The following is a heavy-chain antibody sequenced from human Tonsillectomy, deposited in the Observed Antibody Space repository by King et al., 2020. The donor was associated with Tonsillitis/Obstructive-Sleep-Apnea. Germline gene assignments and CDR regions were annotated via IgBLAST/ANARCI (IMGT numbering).Heavy chain of an antibody. D-gene: IGHD7-27*01. CDR3: ARPLTWGQPREAFDI. CDR2: IYPGDFDT. Sequence: QLVQSGAEVKKPGESLKISCKGFGYSFTNYWIAWVRQMPGKGLEWMGIIYPGDFDTRYSPSFQGQVTISADKSISTAYLQWSSLKASDTAMYYCARPLTWGQPREAFDIWGQGTMVTVSS. CDR1: GYSFTNYW. V-gene: IGHV5-51*03. J-gene: IGHJ3*02.